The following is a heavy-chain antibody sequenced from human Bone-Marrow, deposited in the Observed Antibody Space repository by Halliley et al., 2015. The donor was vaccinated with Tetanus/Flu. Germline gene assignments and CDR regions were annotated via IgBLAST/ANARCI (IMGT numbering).Heavy chain of an antibody. CDR3: ARGTLLDAFDV. V-gene: IGHV4-30-2*01. CDR1: GGSISGDYS. Sequence: TLSLTCSISGGSISGDYSWSWIRQPPGKGLEWIGYIYHTRNSYYNPSLTSRLTISIDRSKNQISLKLTSVTAADTAVYYCARGTLLDAFDVWGPGTRVTVSS. J-gene: IGHJ3*01. CDR2: IYHTRNS.